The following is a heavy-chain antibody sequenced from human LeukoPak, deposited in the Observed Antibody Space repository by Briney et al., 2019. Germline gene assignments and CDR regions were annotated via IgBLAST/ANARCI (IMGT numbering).Heavy chain of an antibody. J-gene: IGHJ4*02. CDR1: GFGFGDHG. D-gene: IGHD2-2*01. CDR3: ARAPITSPFYFDH. V-gene: IGHV3-20*04. CDR2: INWSGGST. Sequence: GGSLRLSCSASGFGFGDHGMGWVRQFPGKGLEWASGINWSGGSTGYADPVRGRFTISRDNAKNSLYLQMDSLTAEDTALYYCARAPITSPFYFDHWGQGTLVTVSS.